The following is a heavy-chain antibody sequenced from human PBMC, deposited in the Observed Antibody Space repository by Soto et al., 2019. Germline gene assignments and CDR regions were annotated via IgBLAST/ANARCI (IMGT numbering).Heavy chain of an antibody. CDR2: ILSAGLT. CDR1: GFTFSSKC. J-gene: IGHJ5*02. CDR3: ARERPPDL. Sequence: VCLSLSCAASGFTFSSKCTSWVRRAPGKGLEWVAIILSAGLTYYADSVSGRFTISRDIYKNILILQMNNLKHEDSAIYACARERPPDLWGQRTLVTVSS. V-gene: IGHV3-53*01.